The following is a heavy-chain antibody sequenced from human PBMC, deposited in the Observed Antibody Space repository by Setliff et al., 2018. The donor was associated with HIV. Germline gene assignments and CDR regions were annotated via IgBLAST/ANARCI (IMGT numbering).Heavy chain of an antibody. Sequence: SETLSLTCAVSGYSVSSGYFWGWIRQPPGKGLEWIGGIFHTGSTYYNPSLKSRVTISVDTSNNQFSLKLTSVTAADTATSYCASRGIVVVTMSMPDEFFVHWGHGTLVTVSS. J-gene: IGHJ1*01. CDR2: IFHTGST. CDR3: ASRGIVVVTMSMPDEFFVH. V-gene: IGHV4-38-2*01. D-gene: IGHD2-21*02. CDR1: GYSVSSGYF.